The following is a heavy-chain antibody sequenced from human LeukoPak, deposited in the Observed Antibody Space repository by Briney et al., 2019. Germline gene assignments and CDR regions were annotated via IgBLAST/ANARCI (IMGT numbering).Heavy chain of an antibody. CDR3: AKDFGRNDYGDYGGSNDY. CDR1: KFNFHNYG. Sequence: TGGSLRLSCTTPKFNFHNYGLTWVRQAPGKELEWVSGISWNSGSIGYADSVKGRFTISRDNAKNSLYLQMNSLRAEDTALYYCAKDFGRNDYGDYGGSNDYWGQGTLVTVSS. J-gene: IGHJ4*02. V-gene: IGHV3-9*01. CDR2: ISWNSGSI. D-gene: IGHD4-17*01.